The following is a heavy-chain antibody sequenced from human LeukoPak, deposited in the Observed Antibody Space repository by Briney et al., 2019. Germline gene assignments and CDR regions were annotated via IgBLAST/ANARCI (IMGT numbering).Heavy chain of an antibody. Sequence: ASVKVSCKASGYTFTSYGISWVRQAPGQGLEWMGWMSAYNGNTSYAQKLQGRVTMTTHTSTSTAYMELRSLRSDDPAVYYCARGGGVVVPEKDWGQGTLVTVSS. D-gene: IGHD2-2*01. CDR1: GYTFTSYG. CDR2: MSAYNGNT. J-gene: IGHJ4*02. V-gene: IGHV1-18*01. CDR3: ARGGGVVVPEKD.